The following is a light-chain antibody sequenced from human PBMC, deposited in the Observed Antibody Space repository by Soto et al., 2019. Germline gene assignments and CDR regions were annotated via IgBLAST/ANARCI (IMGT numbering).Light chain of an antibody. CDR1: QSVSSSY. J-gene: IGKJ1*01. Sequence: EIVLTQSPGTLSLSPGEGATLSCRASQSVSSSYLAWYQQKPGQAPRLLIYDASDRATGIPARFSGSGSGTDFTLTISSLEPEDFAVYYCQQRNNWPWTFGQGTKVDIK. V-gene: IGKV3D-20*02. CDR3: QQRNNWPWT. CDR2: DAS.